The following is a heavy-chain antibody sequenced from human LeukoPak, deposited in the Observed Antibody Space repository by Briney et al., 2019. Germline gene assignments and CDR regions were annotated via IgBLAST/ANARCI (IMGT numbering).Heavy chain of an antibody. J-gene: IGHJ5*02. Sequence: QTGGSLRLSRAASGFTFSSYWMSWVRQAPGKGLEWVANIEQDGSEKYYVDSVKGRFTISRDNAKNSLYLQMNSLRAEDTAVYYCAKRGIYQNWFDPWGQGTLVTVSS. CDR1: GFTFSSYW. CDR2: IEQDGSEK. CDR3: AKRGIYQNWFDP. V-gene: IGHV3-7*01. D-gene: IGHD2-2*01.